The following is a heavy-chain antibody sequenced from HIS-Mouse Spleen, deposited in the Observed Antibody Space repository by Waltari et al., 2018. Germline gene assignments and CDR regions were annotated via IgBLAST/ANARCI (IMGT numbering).Heavy chain of an antibody. D-gene: IGHD5-12*01. CDR1: GLTFSNAW. CDR2: IKSKTDGGTT. J-gene: IGHJ3*02. V-gene: IGHV3-15*01. Sequence: EVQLVESGGGLVKPGGSLGLSCAASGLTFSNAWESWARQAPGKGLEWVGRIKSKTDGGTTDYAAPVKGRFTISRDDSKNTLYLQMNSLKTEDTAVYYCTTDVCERGWMNAFDIWGQGTMVTVSS. CDR3: TTDVCERGWMNAFDI.